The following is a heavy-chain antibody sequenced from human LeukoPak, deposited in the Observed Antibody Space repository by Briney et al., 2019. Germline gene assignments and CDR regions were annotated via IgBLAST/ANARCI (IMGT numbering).Heavy chain of an antibody. D-gene: IGHD5-18*01. J-gene: IGHJ4*02. CDR2: ISGLGGTT. Sequence: SGGSLRLSCAASGFTFSSYAMSWVRQAPGKGLEWVSLISGLGGTTYYADSVKGRFTISRDNSKNTLHLQMNSLRAEDTAIYYCAKDARGYTFGPGVYWGQGTLVTVSS. V-gene: IGHV3-23*01. CDR3: AKDARGYTFGPGVY. CDR1: GFTFSSYA.